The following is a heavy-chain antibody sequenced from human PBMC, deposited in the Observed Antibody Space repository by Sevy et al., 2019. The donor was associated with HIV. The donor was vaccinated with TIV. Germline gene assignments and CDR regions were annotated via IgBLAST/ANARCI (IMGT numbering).Heavy chain of an antibody. CDR3: ARFDYHDSSGFDY. CDR1: GGSISGYY. Sequence: QSQTLSLTCTVSGGSISGYYWSWIRQPPGKGLEWIGYIYYSGSTNYNPSLKSRVTVSLDTSKSQFSLKLSSVTAADTAVYYCARFDYHDSSGFDYWGQGTLVTVSS. CDR2: IYYSGST. J-gene: IGHJ4*02. V-gene: IGHV4-59*01. D-gene: IGHD3-22*01.